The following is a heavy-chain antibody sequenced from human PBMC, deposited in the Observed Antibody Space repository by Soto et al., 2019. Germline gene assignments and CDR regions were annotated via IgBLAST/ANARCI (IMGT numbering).Heavy chain of an antibody. D-gene: IGHD2-8*01. Sequence: EVQLVESGGGLVKPGGSLRLSCAASGFTFSSYSLVWVRQAPEKGLEWVSSIGGSSGHIYYADSLEGRFTISRDNAKNSLYLQMNSLRVDDTAVYYCARTNGAYSNYFDYWGQGTLVTVSS. V-gene: IGHV3-21*01. CDR2: IGGSSGHI. CDR3: ARTNGAYSNYFDY. CDR1: GFTFSSYS. J-gene: IGHJ4*02.